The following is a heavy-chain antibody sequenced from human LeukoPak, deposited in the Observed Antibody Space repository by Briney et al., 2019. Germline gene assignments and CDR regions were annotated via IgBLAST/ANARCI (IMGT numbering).Heavy chain of an antibody. V-gene: IGHV4-39*07. D-gene: IGHD6-6*01. J-gene: IGHJ4*02. CDR2: IYYSGST. Sequence: SETLSLTCTVSGGSISSSSYYWGWIRQPPGKGLEWIGSIYYSGSTYYNPSLKSRVTISVDTSKNQFSLKLSSVTAADTAVYYCARGSITARQVTKTIPPFDYWGQGTLVTVSS. CDR1: GGSISSSSYY. CDR3: ARGSITARQVTKTIPPFDY.